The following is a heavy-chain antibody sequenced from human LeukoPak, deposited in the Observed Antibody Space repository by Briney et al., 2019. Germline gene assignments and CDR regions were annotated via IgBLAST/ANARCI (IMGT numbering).Heavy chain of an antibody. CDR3: ARGGESDAFDI. J-gene: IGHJ3*02. Sequence: SETLSLTCAVYGGSFSGYYWSWIRQPPGKGLEWIGEINHSGSTNYNPSLKSRVTISVDTSKNQFSLKLSSVTAADTAVYYCARGGESDAFDIWGQGTMVTVSS. V-gene: IGHV4-34*01. D-gene: IGHD3-16*01. CDR1: GGSFSGYY. CDR2: INHSGST.